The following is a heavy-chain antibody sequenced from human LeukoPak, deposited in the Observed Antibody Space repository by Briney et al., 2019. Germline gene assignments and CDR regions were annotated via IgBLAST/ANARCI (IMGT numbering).Heavy chain of an antibody. CDR1: GYTFTSYD. V-gene: IGHV3-48*03. CDR3: AAPPYSSSWTNWFDP. CDR2: ISSSGSTI. Sequence: SCKASGYTFTSYDINWVRQAPGKGLEWVSYISSSGSTIYYADSVKGRFTISRDNAKNSLYLQMNSLRAEDTAVYYCAAPPYSSSWTNWFDPWGQGTLVTVSS. J-gene: IGHJ5*02. D-gene: IGHD6-13*01.